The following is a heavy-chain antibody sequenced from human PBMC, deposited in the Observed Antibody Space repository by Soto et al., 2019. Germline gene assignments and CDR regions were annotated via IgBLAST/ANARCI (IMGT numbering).Heavy chain of an antibody. J-gene: IGHJ5*02. V-gene: IGHV1-69*08. Sequence: QVQLVQSGAEVKKPGSSVKLSCKASGGTFSSYTISWVRQAPGQGLEWMGRIIPILGIANYAQKFQGRVTITADKSTSTAYMGLSSLRSEDTAVYYCAREASTGTTEAWFNPWGQGTLVTVSS. CDR1: GGTFSSYT. CDR3: AREASTGTTEAWFNP. D-gene: IGHD1-1*01. CDR2: IIPILGIA.